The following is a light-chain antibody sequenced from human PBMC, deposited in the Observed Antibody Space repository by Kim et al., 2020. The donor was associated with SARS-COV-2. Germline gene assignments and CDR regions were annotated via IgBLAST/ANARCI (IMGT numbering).Light chain of an antibody. Sequence: DIQLTQSPATLSASVGDRVTITCRANRDIIRSWLAWYQQKPGKAPELLIYKAFTLQSGVPSRFSGSGSGTEFTLTISSLQPDDFATYYCQQYNNWPLSFGGGTKVDIK. V-gene: IGKV1-5*03. J-gene: IGKJ4*01. CDR2: KAF. CDR3: QQYNNWPLS. CDR1: RDIIRSW.